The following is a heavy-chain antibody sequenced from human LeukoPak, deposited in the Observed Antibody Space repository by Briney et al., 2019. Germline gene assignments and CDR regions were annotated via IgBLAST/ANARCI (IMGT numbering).Heavy chain of an antibody. CDR3: AKDFRYCSSTSCYVLGYYYYGMDV. CDR2: ISYDGSNK. Sequence: GGSLRLSCAASGFTFSSYGMHWVRQAPGKGLEWVAVISYDGSNKYYADSVKGRFTISRDNSKNTLYLQMNSLRAEDTAVYYCAKDFRYCSSTSCYVLGYYYYGMDVWGQGTTVTVS. CDR1: GFTFSSYG. V-gene: IGHV3-30*18. J-gene: IGHJ6*02. D-gene: IGHD2-2*01.